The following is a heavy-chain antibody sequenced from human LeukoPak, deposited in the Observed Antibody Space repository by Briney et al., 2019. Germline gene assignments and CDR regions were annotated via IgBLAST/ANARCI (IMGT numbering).Heavy chain of an antibody. V-gene: IGHV1-2*02. CDR3: ARHLGGSGYPTPFDY. Sequence: ASVKASCKASGYTFTGYYMHWVRQAPGQGLEWMGWINPNSGGTNYAQKFQGRVTMTRDTSISTAYMELSRLRSDDTAVYYCARHLGGSGYPTPFDYWGQGTLVTVSS. CDR2: INPNSGGT. CDR1: GYTFTGYY. J-gene: IGHJ4*02. D-gene: IGHD3-22*01.